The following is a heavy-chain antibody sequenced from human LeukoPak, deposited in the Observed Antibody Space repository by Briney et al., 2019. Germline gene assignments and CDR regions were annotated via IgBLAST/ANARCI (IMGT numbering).Heavy chain of an antibody. CDR3: ARIIRGCSYGSSDY. CDR1: GYTFSSYY. CDR2: INPTGDST. Sequence: ASVKVSCKASGYTFSSYYMEWVRQAPGQGLEWMGIINPTGDSTSYAPKLQGRVTMTTDTSTSTVYMELSSLTSEDTAVYYCARIIRGCSYGSSDYWGQGTLVTVSS. D-gene: IGHD5-18*01. V-gene: IGHV1-46*01. J-gene: IGHJ4*02.